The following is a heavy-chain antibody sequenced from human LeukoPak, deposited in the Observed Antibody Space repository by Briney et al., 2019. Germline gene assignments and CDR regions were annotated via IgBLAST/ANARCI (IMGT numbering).Heavy chain of an antibody. J-gene: IGHJ5*02. CDR2: IYYSGST. CDR3: AREKGYCSGGSCYGSWFDP. V-gene: IGHV4-31*03. D-gene: IGHD2-15*01. Sequence: PSETLSLTCTVSGGSISSGGYYWSWIRQHPGKGLERIGYIYYSGSTYYNPSLKSRVTISVDTSKNQFSLKLSSVTAADTAVYYCAREKGYCSGGSCYGSWFDPWGQGTLVTVSS. CDR1: GGSISSGGYY.